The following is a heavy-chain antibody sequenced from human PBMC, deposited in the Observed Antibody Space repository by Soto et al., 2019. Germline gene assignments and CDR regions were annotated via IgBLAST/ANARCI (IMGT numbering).Heavy chain of an antibody. J-gene: IGHJ5*02. V-gene: IGHV5-10-1*01. CDR2: IDPRDSYT. CDR1: GYTFTTFW. D-gene: IGHD2-2*01. CDR3: ARLFCSSSTCDSWFDP. Sequence: PGESLKISCTGFGYTFTTFWISWVRQMPGRGLEWMGRIDPRDSYTNYSPSFQGHVTISADESISTAYLQWGSLKASDTAMYYCARLFCSSSTCDSWFDPWGQGTLVTVSS.